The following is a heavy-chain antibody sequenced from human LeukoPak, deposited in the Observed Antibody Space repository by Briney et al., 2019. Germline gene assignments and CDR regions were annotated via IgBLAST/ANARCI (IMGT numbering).Heavy chain of an antibody. CDR3: ARSSYSSSSSV. CDR2: INSDGSEG. CDR1: GFTFSGFW. D-gene: IGHD6-6*01. Sequence: GGSLRLSCAVSGFTFSGFWMSWSRKAPGKGLEWVASINSDGSEGYYADVVKGRFTISRDNAKNSLYLQINSLRAEDTAVYYCARSSYSSSSSVWGQGTMVTVSS. V-gene: IGHV3-7*03. J-gene: IGHJ3*01.